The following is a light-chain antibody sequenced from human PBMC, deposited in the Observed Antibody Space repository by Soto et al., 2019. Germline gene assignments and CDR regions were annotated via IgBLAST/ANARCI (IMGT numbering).Light chain of an antibody. Sequence: DIQMTQSPSSVSASVGDRVTITCRASQDISTWLAWYQQKPGKAPKLLIYAASSLQSGVPSRFSGSGSGTYFTLTISSLQHEDFATFYCQQANSFPWTFGQGTKVEIK. V-gene: IGKV1-12*01. CDR3: QQANSFPWT. CDR2: AAS. J-gene: IGKJ1*01. CDR1: QDISTW.